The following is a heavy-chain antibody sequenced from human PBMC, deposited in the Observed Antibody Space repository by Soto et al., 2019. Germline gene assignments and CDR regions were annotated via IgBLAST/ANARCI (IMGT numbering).Heavy chain of an antibody. CDR2: IYYSGST. Sequence: QVQLQESGPGLVKPSQTLSLTCTVSGGSISSGGYYWSWIRQHPGKGLEWIGYIYYSGSTYYNPFLKGRITQTGDPSKNQFSLKVRCVTVADTAVYYCARVGGDVVVTSYYFDYWGQGTLVTVFS. CDR3: ARVGGDVVVTSYYFDY. J-gene: IGHJ4*02. D-gene: IGHD2-21*02. V-gene: IGHV4-31*03. CDR1: GGSISSGGYY.